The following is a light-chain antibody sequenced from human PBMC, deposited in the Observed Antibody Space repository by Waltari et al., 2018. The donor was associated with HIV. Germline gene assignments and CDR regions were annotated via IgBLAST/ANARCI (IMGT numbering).Light chain of an antibody. CDR2: DAS. J-gene: IGKJ2*01. V-gene: IGKV3-11*01. Sequence: EIVLTQSPATPSLSPGERATLSCRAIQTVGIYVAWYQHQPGQAPRLRIYDASDRATGIPARFGGSGSGTEFSLTISSLEPEDFAVYYCQQRYNWRTFGQGTRL. CDR3: QQRYNWRT. CDR1: QTVGIY.